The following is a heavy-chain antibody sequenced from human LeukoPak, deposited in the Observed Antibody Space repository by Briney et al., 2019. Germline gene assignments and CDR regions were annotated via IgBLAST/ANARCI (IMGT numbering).Heavy chain of an antibody. Sequence: ASVKVSCKAAGYTFTGYYMHWVRQAPGQGLEWMGWINPNSGGTNYAQKFQGRVTMTRDTSISTAYMELSRLRSDDTAVYYCARVRQDSDFWSPYYYYYMDVWGKGTTVTVSS. V-gene: IGHV1-2*02. CDR3: ARVRQDSDFWSPYYYYYMDV. CDR2: INPNSGGT. D-gene: IGHD3-3*01. CDR1: GYTFTGYY. J-gene: IGHJ6*03.